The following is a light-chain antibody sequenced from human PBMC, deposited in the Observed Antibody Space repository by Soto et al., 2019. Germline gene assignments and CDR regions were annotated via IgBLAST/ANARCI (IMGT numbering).Light chain of an antibody. CDR3: QRYSIITRT. V-gene: IGKV3D-20*01. CDR2: DAS. CDR1: QSVSRNY. J-gene: IGKJ1*01. Sequence: IVLTQSPATLSLSPGERATLSCGASQSVSRNYLAWYQQKPGLAPRLLIYDASGSATGTPDRFSGSGSGTDFTLTSSRLEAEDFAVYYCQRYSIITRTFGQGTKVEIK.